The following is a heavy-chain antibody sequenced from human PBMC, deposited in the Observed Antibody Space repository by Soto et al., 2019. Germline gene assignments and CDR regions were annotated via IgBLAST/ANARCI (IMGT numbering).Heavy chain of an antibody. CDR3: APDYGDYAFDY. V-gene: IGHV4-34*01. Sequence: SETLSLTCAVYGGSFSGYYWSWIRQPPGKGLEWIGEINHSGSTNYNPSLKSRVTISVDTSKNQFSLKLSSVTAADTAVYYCAPDYGDYAFDYWGKGTLVTVSS. D-gene: IGHD4-17*01. J-gene: IGHJ4*02. CDR2: INHSGST. CDR1: GGSFSGYY.